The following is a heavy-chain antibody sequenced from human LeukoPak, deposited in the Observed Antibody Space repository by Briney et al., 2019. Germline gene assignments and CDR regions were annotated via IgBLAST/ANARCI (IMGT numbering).Heavy chain of an antibody. J-gene: IGHJ4*02. Sequence: GGSLRFSCAASGFTFSTYAMSWVRQAPGKGLEWVAVIWYDGSNKYYADSVKGRFTISRDNSKNTLYLQMNSLRAEDTAVYYCAKNPASIAALLPGYWGQGTLVTVSS. V-gene: IGHV3-30*02. CDR3: AKNPASIAALLPGY. CDR2: IWYDGSNK. CDR1: GFTFSTYA. D-gene: IGHD6-6*01.